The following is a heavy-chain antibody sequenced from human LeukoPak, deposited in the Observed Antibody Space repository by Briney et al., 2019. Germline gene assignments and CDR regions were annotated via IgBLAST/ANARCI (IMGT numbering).Heavy chain of an antibody. Sequence: SETLSLTCTVSGGSVSSYYWSWIRQFPGKGLEWIGYIYFSGSTSYNPSLESRVTISLDTSQNQFSLKLSSVTAADTAVHFCARGGYTTAYYYFDYWGQGTLVTVSS. J-gene: IGHJ4*02. CDR2: IYFSGST. CDR3: ARGGYTTAYYYFDY. D-gene: IGHD3-9*01. CDR1: GGSVSSYY. V-gene: IGHV4-59*08.